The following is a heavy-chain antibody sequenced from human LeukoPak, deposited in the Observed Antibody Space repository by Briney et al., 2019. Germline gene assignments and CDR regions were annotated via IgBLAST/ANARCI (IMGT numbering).Heavy chain of an antibody. CDR1: GGSISSYY. CDR3: ARDRGGAGTTKGASNWFDP. V-gene: IGHV4-4*07. J-gene: IGHJ5*02. Sequence: SETLCLTCTVSGGSISSYYWSWIRQPAGKGLEWIGRIYTSGSTNYNPSLKSRVTMSVDTSKNQFSLKLSSVTAADTAVYYCARDRGGAGTTKGASNWFDPWGQGTLVTVSS. D-gene: IGHD1-7*01. CDR2: IYTSGST.